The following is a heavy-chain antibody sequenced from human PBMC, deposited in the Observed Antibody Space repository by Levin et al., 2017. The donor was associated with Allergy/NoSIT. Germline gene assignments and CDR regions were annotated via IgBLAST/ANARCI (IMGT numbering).Heavy chain of an antibody. J-gene: IGHJ4*02. CDR2: ISWDGGST. V-gene: IGHV3-43*01. CDR1: GFTFDDYT. Sequence: GGSLRLSCAASGFTFDDYTMHWVRQVPGKGLEWVSLISWDGGSTYYTDSVKGRFTISRDNSENSLYLQMNSLRTEDTALYYCARDRYSSSWFYFEYWGQGTLVTVSS. CDR3: ARDRYSSSWFYFEY. D-gene: IGHD6-13*01.